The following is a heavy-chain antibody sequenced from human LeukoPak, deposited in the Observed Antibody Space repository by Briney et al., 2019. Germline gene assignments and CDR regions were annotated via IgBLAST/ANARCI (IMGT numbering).Heavy chain of an antibody. Sequence: GGSLSLSCAASGFTFSRHSMNWVRQAPGKGLEWVSSISSSSSYIYYADSVKGRVTISRDNAKNSLYLQMNSLRAEDTAVYYCARDPRGGAVAGRLDYWGQGTLVTVSS. CDR2: ISSSSSYI. D-gene: IGHD6-19*01. CDR1: GFTFSRHS. V-gene: IGHV3-21*01. CDR3: ARDPRGGAVAGRLDY. J-gene: IGHJ4*02.